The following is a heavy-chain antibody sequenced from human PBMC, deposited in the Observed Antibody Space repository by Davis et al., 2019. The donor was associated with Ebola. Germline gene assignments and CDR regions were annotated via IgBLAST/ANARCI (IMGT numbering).Heavy chain of an antibody. Sequence: MPSETLSLTCTVSGGSISSYYWSWIRQPPGKGLEWIGYIYYSGSTYYNPSLKSRVTISVDTSKNQFSLKLSSVTAADTAVYYCARYGDDCGGDCFYYYYGMDVWGQGTTVTVSS. CDR1: GGSISSYY. CDR3: ARYGDDCGGDCFYYYYGMDV. D-gene: IGHD2-21*01. J-gene: IGHJ6*02. CDR2: IYYSGST. V-gene: IGHV4-59*08.